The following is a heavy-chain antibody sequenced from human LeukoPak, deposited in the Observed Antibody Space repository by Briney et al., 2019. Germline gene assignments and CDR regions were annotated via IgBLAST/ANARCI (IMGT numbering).Heavy chain of an antibody. CDR1: GFTFRSYW. Sequence: GGSLRLSCTASGFTFRSYWMSWVRQAPGKGLEWVANIKQDGSEKYYVDSVKGRFTISRDNAKNSLYLQMNSLRAEDTAVYYCARDSGYFDYWGQGTLVTVSS. D-gene: IGHD3-10*01. V-gene: IGHV3-7*01. CDR3: ARDSGYFDY. CDR2: IKQDGSEK. J-gene: IGHJ4*02.